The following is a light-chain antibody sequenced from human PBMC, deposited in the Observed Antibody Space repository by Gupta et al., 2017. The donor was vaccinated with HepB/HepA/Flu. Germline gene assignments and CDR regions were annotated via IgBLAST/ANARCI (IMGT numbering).Light chain of an antibody. Sequence: QLAPTQSPSASASLGDSVKLTSTMSSAHSHYAIAWHQLQPEQGPRFLMKVDSDGRHSKGDGIPDRFSGSASGTERYLTISNVQSEDEADYDCQTWGSTGIYVVFGGGTKLTVL. J-gene: IGLJ2*01. CDR1: SAHSHYA. CDR3: QTWGSTGIYVV. V-gene: IGLV4-69*02. CDR2: VDSDGRH.